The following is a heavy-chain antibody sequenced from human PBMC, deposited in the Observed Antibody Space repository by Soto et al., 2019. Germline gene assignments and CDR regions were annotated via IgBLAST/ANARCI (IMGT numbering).Heavy chain of an antibody. D-gene: IGHD3-22*01. V-gene: IGHV1-69*01. Sequence: QVQLVQSGAEVKKPGSSMKVSCKASGGTFNSYDINWVRQAPGQGLEWMGGIIPIVETPKYAQKFQGRVTITADESTNTVYMELSSLRSEGTAMYYCARLSRPNYYDTSGFFKDNWFDPWGQGTLVTVSS. CDR1: GGTFNSYD. J-gene: IGHJ5*02. CDR2: IIPIVETP. CDR3: ARLSRPNYYDTSGFFKDNWFDP.